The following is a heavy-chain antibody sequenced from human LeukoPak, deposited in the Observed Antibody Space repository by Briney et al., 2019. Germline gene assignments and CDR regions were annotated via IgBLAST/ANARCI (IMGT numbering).Heavy chain of an antibody. V-gene: IGHV3-53*01. Sequence: GGSLRLSCAASGFTVSSNYMSWVCQAPGKGLEYVSVLYHDGGTYYADSVKGRFTISRDNSKNTLYLQMNSLRVEDTAVYYCVHGWASYGSGSSEFFDHWGQGSLVTVSS. CDR1: GFTVSSNY. D-gene: IGHD3-10*01. J-gene: IGHJ4*02. CDR3: VHGWASYGSGSSEFFDH. CDR2: LYHDGGT.